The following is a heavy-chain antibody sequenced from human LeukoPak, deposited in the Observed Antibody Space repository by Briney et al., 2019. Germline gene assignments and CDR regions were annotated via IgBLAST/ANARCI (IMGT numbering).Heavy chain of an antibody. V-gene: IGHV4-59*01. CDR2: IYYSGST. CDR3: ARCGVYGNNWFDP. D-gene: IGHD5/OR15-5a*01. Sequence: SETLSLTCTVSGGSISSYYWSWIRQPPGKGLEWIGCIYYSGSTNYNPSLKSRVTISVDTSKNQFSLKLSSVTAADTAVYYCARCGVYGNNWFDPWGQGTLVTVSS. J-gene: IGHJ5*02. CDR1: GGSISSYY.